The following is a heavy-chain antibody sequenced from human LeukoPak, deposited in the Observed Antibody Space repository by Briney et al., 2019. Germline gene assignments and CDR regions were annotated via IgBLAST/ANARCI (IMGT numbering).Heavy chain of an antibody. Sequence: SETLSLTCTVSGGSISSGGYYWSWIRQHPGKGLEWIGYIYYSGSIYYNPSLKSRVTISVDTSKNQFSLKLSSVTPADTAVYYCARFNYIGWFVPWGQGTLVTVSS. D-gene: IGHD1-7*01. J-gene: IGHJ5*02. CDR3: ARFNYIGWFVP. V-gene: IGHV4-31*03. CDR1: GGSISSGGYY. CDR2: IYYSGSI.